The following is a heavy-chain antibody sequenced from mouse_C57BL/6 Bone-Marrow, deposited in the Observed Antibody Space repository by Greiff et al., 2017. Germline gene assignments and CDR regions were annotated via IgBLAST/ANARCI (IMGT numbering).Heavy chain of an antibody. J-gene: IGHJ2*01. D-gene: IGHD3-1*01. CDR3: AGSGPLRRSFGY. CDR1: GYTFTSYW. CDR2: IYPTSGRT. Sequence: QVQLQQPGAELVKPGASVKMSCKASGYTFTSYWITWVKQRPGQGLEWIGDIYPTSGRTNYNEKFKSKAILTVDTSSNTAYMQLSNLTSEDSAVLYCAGSGPLRRSFGYWGQGTTLTVSS. V-gene: IGHV1-55*01.